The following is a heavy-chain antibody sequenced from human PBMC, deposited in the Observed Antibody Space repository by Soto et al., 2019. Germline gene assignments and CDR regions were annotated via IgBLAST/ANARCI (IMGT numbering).Heavy chain of an antibody. Sequence: VASVKVSCKASGYTFTSYAMHWVRQAPGQRLEWMGWINAGNGNTKYSQKFQGRVTITRDTSASTAYMELSSLRSEDTAVYYCARLYSSSWEFDYWGQGTLVTVSS. D-gene: IGHD6-13*01. CDR3: ARLYSSSWEFDY. J-gene: IGHJ4*02. V-gene: IGHV1-3*01. CDR1: GYTFTSYA. CDR2: INAGNGNT.